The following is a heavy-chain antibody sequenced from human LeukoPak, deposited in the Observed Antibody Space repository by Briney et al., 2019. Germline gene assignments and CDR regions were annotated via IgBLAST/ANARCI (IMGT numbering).Heavy chain of an antibody. CDR1: GFSFSSYE. D-gene: IGHD3-22*01. CDR2: ISSSGSTI. CDR3: ARKTYYYDSSGYAFDY. Sequence: GGSLRLSCSASGFSFSSYEMNWVRQAPGKGLEWVSYISSSGSTIYYADSVKGRFTISRDNAKNSLYLQMNSLRAEDTAVYYCARKTYYYDSSGYAFDYWGQGTLVTVSS. V-gene: IGHV3-48*03. J-gene: IGHJ4*02.